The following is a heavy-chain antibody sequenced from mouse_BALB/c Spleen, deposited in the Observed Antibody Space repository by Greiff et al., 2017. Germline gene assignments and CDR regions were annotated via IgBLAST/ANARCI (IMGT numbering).Heavy chain of an antibody. CDR3: NACDYGSSYEYFDV. V-gene: IGHV14-4*02. CDR1: GFNIKDYY. CDR2: IDPENGDT. D-gene: IGHD1-1*01. Sequence: EVQLHQSGAELVRSGASVKLSCTASGFNIKDYYMHWVKQRPEQGLEWIGWIDPENGDTEYAPKFQGKATMTADTSSNTAYLQLSSLTSEDTAVYYCNACDYGSSYEYFDVWGAGTTVTVSS. J-gene: IGHJ1*01.